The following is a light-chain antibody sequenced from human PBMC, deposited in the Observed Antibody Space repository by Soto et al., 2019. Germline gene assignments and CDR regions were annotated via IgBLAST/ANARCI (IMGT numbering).Light chain of an antibody. J-gene: IGLJ2*01. Sequence: QSALTQPASVSGSPGQSITISCTATSSDVGVYNYASWYQQYPGKAPKLMIYEVLNRPSGVSNRFSGSKSGNTASLIISGLQAEDEADYYCSSYTSSSTLVFGGGTKVTVL. V-gene: IGLV2-14*01. CDR1: SSDVGVYNY. CDR3: SSYTSSSTLV. CDR2: EVL.